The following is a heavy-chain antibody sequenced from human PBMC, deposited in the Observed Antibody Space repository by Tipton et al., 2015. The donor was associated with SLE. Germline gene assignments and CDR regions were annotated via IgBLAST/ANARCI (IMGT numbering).Heavy chain of an antibody. D-gene: IGHD3-10*01. J-gene: IGHJ6*02. CDR2: IDHSGST. CDR1: GGSIRSSNW. V-gene: IGHV4-4*02. Sequence: TLSLTCAVSGGSIRSSNWWSWVRQPPGKGLEWIGEIDHSGSTNPNPSLKSRVSMSVDKSKSHFSLNLYSVTAADTAVYYCARGSRGVGFDVWGHGTTVIVSS. CDR3: ARGSRGVGFDV.